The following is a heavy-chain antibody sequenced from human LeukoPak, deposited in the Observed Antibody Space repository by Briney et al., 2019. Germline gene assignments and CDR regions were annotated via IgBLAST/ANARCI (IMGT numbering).Heavy chain of an antibody. CDR1: GFTFSSYS. J-gene: IGHJ4*02. CDR2: ISSSSSYI. V-gene: IGHV3-21*01. D-gene: IGHD5-12*01. CDR3: ARESGYAEYYFDY. Sequence: GGSLRLSCAASGFTFSSYSMNWVRQAPGRGLEWVSSISSSSSYIYYADSVKGRFTISRDNAKNSLYLQMNSLRAEDTAVYYCARESGYAEYYFDYWGQGTLVTVSS.